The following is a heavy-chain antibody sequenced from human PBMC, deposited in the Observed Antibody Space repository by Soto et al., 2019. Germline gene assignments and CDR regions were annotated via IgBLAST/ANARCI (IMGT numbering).Heavy chain of an antibody. D-gene: IGHD6-19*01. J-gene: IGHJ4*02. V-gene: IGHV4-39*01. CDR1: GGSISSSSYY. CDR3: ARAVSSGWYPSPFDY. CDR2: IYYSGST. Sequence: QLQLQESGPGLVKPSETLSLTCTVSGGSISSSSYYWGWIRQPPGKGLEWIGSIYYSGSTYYNPSFKSRVNISVDTSKHQFSLKLSSVTAADTAVYYCARAVSSGWYPSPFDYWGQGTLVTVSS.